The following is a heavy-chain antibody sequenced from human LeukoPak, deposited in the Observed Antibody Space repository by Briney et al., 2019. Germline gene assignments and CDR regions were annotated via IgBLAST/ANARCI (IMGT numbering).Heavy chain of an antibody. D-gene: IGHD4-17*01. V-gene: IGHV3-23*01. CDR2: ISGSGGST. CDR3: AKRPSDYGDSGSD. Sequence: GGSLRLSCAASGFTFSSYAMSWVRQAPGKGLEWVSAISGSGGSTYYADSVKGRFTISRDNSKYTLYLQMNSLRAEDTAVYYCAKRPSDYGDSGSDWGQGTLVTVSS. J-gene: IGHJ4*02. CDR1: GFTFSSYA.